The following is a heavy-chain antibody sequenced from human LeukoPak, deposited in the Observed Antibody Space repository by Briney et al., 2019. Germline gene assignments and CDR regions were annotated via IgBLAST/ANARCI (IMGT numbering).Heavy chain of an antibody. CDR3: ARDNADSSGAFDI. CDR1: GFTVSSNY. Sequence: GGSLRLSCAASGFTVSSNYMSWVRQAPGKGLEWVSVIYSGGSTYYADCVKGRFTISRDNSKNTLYLQMNSLRAEDTAVYYCARDNADSSGAFDIWGQGTMVTVSS. CDR2: IYSGGST. V-gene: IGHV3-66*01. J-gene: IGHJ3*02. D-gene: IGHD3-22*01.